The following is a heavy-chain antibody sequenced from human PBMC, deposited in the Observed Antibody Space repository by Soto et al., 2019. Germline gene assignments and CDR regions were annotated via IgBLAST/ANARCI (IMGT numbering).Heavy chain of an antibody. J-gene: IGHJ6*02. V-gene: IGHV1-69*13. CDR3: ARGTTVTTGYYYYGMDV. Sequence: GASVKVSCKASGGTFSSYAISWVRQAPGQGLEWMGGIIPIFGTANYAQKFQGRVTITADESTSTAYMELSSLRSEDTAVYYCARGTTVTTGYYYYGMDVWGQGTTVTVSS. D-gene: IGHD4-4*01. CDR1: GGTFSSYA. CDR2: IIPIFGTA.